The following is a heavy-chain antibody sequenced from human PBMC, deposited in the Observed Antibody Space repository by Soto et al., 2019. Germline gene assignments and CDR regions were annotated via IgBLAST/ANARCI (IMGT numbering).Heavy chain of an antibody. CDR1: GGTFSSYA. CDR3: ARGRNYDILTGYLLPDY. J-gene: IGHJ4*02. D-gene: IGHD3-9*01. V-gene: IGHV1-69*06. Sequence: SVKVSCKASGGTFSSYAISWVRQAPGQGLEWMGGIIPIFSTANYAQKFQGRVTITADKSTSTAYMELSSLRSEDTAVYYCARGRNYDILTGYLLPDYWGQGTLVTVSS. CDR2: IIPIFSTA.